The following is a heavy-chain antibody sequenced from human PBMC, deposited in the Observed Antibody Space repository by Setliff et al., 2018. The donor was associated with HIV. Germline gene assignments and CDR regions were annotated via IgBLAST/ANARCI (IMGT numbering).Heavy chain of an antibody. V-gene: IGHV4-39*02. CDR2: IYYSGST. CDR1: GGSIRSSPYY. Sequence: PSETLSLTCTVSGGSIRSSPYYWGWIRQPPGKGLEWIGSIYYSGSTYYNPSLKSRVSISLDASKNQFSLKLSSVTAADTAVYYCARDRGHPEPRRGAFDFWAQGTMVTVSS. CDR3: ARDRGHPEPRRGAFDF. J-gene: IGHJ4*03. D-gene: IGHD3-10*01.